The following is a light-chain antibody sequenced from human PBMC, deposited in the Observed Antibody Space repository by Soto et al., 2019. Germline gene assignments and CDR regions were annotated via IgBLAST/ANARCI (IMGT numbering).Light chain of an antibody. CDR2: AAS. CDR1: QSISSY. J-gene: IGKJ1*01. CDR3: QQSYNYPPT. Sequence: DIQMTQSPSSLSASVGDRVTITCRASQSISSYLNWYQQKPGKAPKLLIYAASSLQSGVPSRFSGSGSGTDFTLTISSLQPEDFATYYCQQSYNYPPTFGQGTKVDIK. V-gene: IGKV1-39*01.